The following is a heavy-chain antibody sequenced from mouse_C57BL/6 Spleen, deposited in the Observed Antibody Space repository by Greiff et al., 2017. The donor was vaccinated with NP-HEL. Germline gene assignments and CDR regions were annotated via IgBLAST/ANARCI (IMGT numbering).Heavy chain of an antibody. CDR2: ISDGGSYT. Sequence: EVKLMESGGGLVKPGGSLKLSCAASGFTFSSYAMSWVRQTPEKRLEWVATISDGGSYTYYPDNVKGRFTISRDNAKNNLYLQMSHLKSEDTAMYYCARDGLRRGDAMDYWGQGTSVTVSS. V-gene: IGHV5-4*01. J-gene: IGHJ4*01. CDR3: ARDGLRRGDAMDY. CDR1: GFTFSSYA. D-gene: IGHD2-4*01.